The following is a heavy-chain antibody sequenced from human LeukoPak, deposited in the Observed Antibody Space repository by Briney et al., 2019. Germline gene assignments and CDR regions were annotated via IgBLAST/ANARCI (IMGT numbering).Heavy chain of an antibody. D-gene: IGHD6-13*01. CDR1: GGSISSSSYY. Sequence: PSETLFLTCTVSGGSISSSSYYWGWIRQPPGKGLEWIGSIYYSGSTYYNPSLKSRVTISVDTSKNQFSLKLSSVTAADTAVYYCARHSSSLDPWGQGTLATVSS. CDR3: ARHSSSLDP. J-gene: IGHJ5*02. CDR2: IYYSGST. V-gene: IGHV4-39*01.